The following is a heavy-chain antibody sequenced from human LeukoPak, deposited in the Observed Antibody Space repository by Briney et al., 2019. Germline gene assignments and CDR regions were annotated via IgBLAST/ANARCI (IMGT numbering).Heavy chain of an antibody. CDR2: ISYDGSNK. J-gene: IGHJ3*02. Sequence: GGSLRLSCAASGFTFSSYGMHWVRQAPGKGLEWVAVISYDGSNKYYADSVKGRFTISRDNSKNTLYLQMNSLRAEDTAVYYCAKDRGSYYDTSGAFDIWGQGTMVTVSS. CDR3: AKDRGSYYDTSGAFDI. CDR1: GFTFSSYG. V-gene: IGHV3-30*18. D-gene: IGHD3-16*01.